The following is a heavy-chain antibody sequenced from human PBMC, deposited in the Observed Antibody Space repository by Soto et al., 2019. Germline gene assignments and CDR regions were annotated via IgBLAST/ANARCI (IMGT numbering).Heavy chain of an antibody. CDR1: GYTFTSYY. J-gene: IGHJ6*01. CDR3: ARDHTPRYYYYGMDV. Sequence: ASVKVSFKASGYTFTSYYMHWVRQAPGQGLEWMGIINPSGGSTSYAQKFQGRVTMTRDTSTSTVYMELSSLRSEDTAVYYCARDHTPRYYYYGMDVWGQGTTVTVSS. V-gene: IGHV1-46*01. CDR2: INPSGGST.